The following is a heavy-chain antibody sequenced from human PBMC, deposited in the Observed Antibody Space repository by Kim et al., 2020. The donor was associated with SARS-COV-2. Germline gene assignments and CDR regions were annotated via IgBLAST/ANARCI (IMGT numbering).Heavy chain of an antibody. J-gene: IGHJ3*02. CDR1: GGSISSSSYY. Sequence: SETLSLTCTVSGGSISSSSYYWGWIRQPPGKGLEWIGSIYYSGSTYYNPSLKSRVTISVDTSKNQFSLKLSSVTAADTAVYYCARLFRRQLARLSAFDIWGQGTMVTVSS. CDR2: IYYSGST. V-gene: IGHV4-39*01. CDR3: ARLFRRQLARLSAFDI. D-gene: IGHD6-13*01.